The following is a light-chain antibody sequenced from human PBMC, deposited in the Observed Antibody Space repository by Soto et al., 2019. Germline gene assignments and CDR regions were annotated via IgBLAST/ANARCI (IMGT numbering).Light chain of an antibody. CDR3: SSYTTSSSYV. CDR2: AVT. J-gene: IGLJ1*01. Sequence: QSALTQPASVSGSPGQSITVSCTGTSSDVGGYIYVSWYQQHPGKAPKLMIYAVTSRPSGVSYRFSGSKSGNTASLTISGLQAEDEADYYCSSYTTSSSYVFGTGTKVTVL. CDR1: SSDVGGYIY. V-gene: IGLV2-14*01.